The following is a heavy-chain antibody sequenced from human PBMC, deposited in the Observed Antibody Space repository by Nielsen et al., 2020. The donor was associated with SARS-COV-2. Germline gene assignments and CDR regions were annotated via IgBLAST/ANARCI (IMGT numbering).Heavy chain of an antibody. J-gene: IGHJ2*01. CDR3: ARVNGSGWSGRYWYFDL. Sequence: SVKVSCKASGGTFSSYAISWVRQAPGQGLEWMGGIIPIFGTANYAQKFQGRVTITADEFTSTAYMELSSLRSEDTAVYYCARVNGSGWSGRYWYFDLWGRGTLVTVSS. V-gene: IGHV1-69*13. D-gene: IGHD6-19*01. CDR2: IIPIFGTA. CDR1: GGTFSSYA.